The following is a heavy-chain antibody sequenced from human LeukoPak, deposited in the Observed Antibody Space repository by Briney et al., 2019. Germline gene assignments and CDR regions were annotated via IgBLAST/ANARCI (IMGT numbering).Heavy chain of an antibody. V-gene: IGHV4-34*01. CDR3: ARGRPGRGYSYGYNLHTFDY. Sequence: MPSETLSLTCAVYGGSFSSYYWSWIRQPPGKGLEWIGEINHSGSTTYNPYLKSRVTISVDTSKNQFSLKLSSVTAADTAVYYCARGRPGRGYSYGYNLHTFDYGGQGTLVTVS. CDR1: GGSFSSYY. J-gene: IGHJ4*02. CDR2: INHSGST. D-gene: IGHD5-18*01.